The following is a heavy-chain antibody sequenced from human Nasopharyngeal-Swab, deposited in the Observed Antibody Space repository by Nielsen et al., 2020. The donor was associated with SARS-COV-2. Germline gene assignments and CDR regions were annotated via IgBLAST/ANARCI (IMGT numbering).Heavy chain of an antibody. CDR2: IIPIFGTA. CDR3: ARIAIGMIVVASYYGMDV. J-gene: IGHJ6*02. CDR1: GGTFSSYA. Sequence: SVKVSCKAPGGTFSSYAISWVRQAPGQELEWMGGIIPIFGTANYAQKFQGRVTITADESTSTAYMELSSLRSEDTAVYYCARIAIGMIVVASYYGMDVWGQGTTVTVSS. V-gene: IGHV1-69*13. D-gene: IGHD3-22*01.